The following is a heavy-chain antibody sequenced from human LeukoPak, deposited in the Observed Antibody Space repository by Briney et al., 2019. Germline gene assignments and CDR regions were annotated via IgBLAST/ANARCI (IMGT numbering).Heavy chain of an antibody. J-gene: IGHJ5*02. Sequence: SVKVSCKTSGGTFLSHTFSWVRQAPGKGLEWMGKITPVIETANYAQTFQGRVSIYADKSTTTVYMDLSGLRPDDTAVYYCARVNLRGSNYNWFDPWGQGTRVTVSS. CDR3: ARVNLRGSNYNWFDP. D-gene: IGHD3-10*01. CDR2: ITPVIETA. V-gene: IGHV1-69*08. CDR1: GGTFLSHT.